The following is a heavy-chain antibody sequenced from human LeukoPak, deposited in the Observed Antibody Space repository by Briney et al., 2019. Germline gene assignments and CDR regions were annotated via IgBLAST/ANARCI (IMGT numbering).Heavy chain of an antibody. CDR2: IYYSGST. D-gene: IGHD1-1*01. CDR3: ARSTIATRSKFDN. CDR1: GGSISSYY. V-gene: IGHV4-59*08. Sequence: PSETLSLTCTVSGGSISSYYWSWIRQPPGKGLEWIGYIYYSGSTNYNPSLKSRVTISVDTSRNQFSLKLTSVTAADTAVYYCARSTIATRSKFDNWGQGSLVTASS. J-gene: IGHJ5*02.